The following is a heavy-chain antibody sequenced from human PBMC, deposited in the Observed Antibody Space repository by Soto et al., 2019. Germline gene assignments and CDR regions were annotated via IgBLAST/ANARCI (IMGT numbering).Heavy chain of an antibody. CDR2: IYTSGST. CDR3: ARGRTMYYDFWSGYLKYLNWFDP. J-gene: IGHJ5*02. D-gene: IGHD3-3*01. Sequence: SETLSLTCTVSGGSISSYYWSWIRQPAGKGLEWIGRIYTSGSTNYNPSLKSRVTMSVDTSKNQFSLKLSSVTAADTAVYYCARGRTMYYDFWSGYLKYLNWFDPWGQGTLVTVS. CDR1: GGSISSYY. V-gene: IGHV4-4*07.